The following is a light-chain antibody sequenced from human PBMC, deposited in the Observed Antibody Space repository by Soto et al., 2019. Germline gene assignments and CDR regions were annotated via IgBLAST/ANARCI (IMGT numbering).Light chain of an antibody. CDR1: QSVSSTS. Sequence: EIVLTQSPGTLSFSPGERATLSCMASQSVSSTSLAWYQQKPGQATRLLIYGASNRATGIPDRFSGSGSGTDFTLTISRLEPEDFAVYYCQKYDGSPPWTFGLGTKVEFK. J-gene: IGKJ1*01. CDR2: GAS. CDR3: QKYDGSPPWT. V-gene: IGKV3-20*01.